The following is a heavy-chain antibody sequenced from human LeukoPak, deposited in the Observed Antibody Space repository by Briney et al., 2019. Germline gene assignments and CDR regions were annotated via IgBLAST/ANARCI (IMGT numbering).Heavy chain of an antibody. CDR1: GGSISSGGYY. Sequence: SQTLSLTCTVSGGSISSGGYYWSWLRQHPGKGLEWIGCIYYSGSTYYNPSLKSRVTISVDTSKNQFSLKLSSVTAADTAVYYCARDRYTLVSWYFDLWGRGTLVTVSS. J-gene: IGHJ2*01. CDR3: ARDRYTLVSWYFDL. CDR2: IYYSGST. V-gene: IGHV4-31*03. D-gene: IGHD4-23*01.